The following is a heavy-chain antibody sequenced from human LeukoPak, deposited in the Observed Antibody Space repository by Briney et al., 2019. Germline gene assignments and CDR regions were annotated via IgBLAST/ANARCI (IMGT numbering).Heavy chain of an antibody. CDR1: GFTFSSYG. Sequence: GGSLRLSCAASGFTFSSYGMHWVRQAPGKGLEWVANIKQDGSEKFYVDSVKGRFTISRDNVKKSLYLQMNSLRAEDTALYYCARINFRGSETYYFDYWGQGTLITVSS. J-gene: IGHJ4*02. CDR2: IKQDGSEK. D-gene: IGHD3-10*01. CDR3: ARINFRGSETYYFDY. V-gene: IGHV3-7*01.